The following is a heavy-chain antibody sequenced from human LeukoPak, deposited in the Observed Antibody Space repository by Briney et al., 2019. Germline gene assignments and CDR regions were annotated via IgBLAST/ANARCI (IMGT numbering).Heavy chain of an antibody. J-gene: IGHJ5*02. V-gene: IGHV3-21*01. CDR1: GFTFSSYS. CDR2: ISSSSSYI. CDR3: ARDVCGSTSCYELDP. D-gene: IGHD2-2*01. Sequence: PGGSLRLSCAASGFTFSSYSMNWVRQAPGKGLEWVSSISSSSSYIYYADSVKGRLTISRDNAKNSPYLQMNSLRAEDTAVYYCARDVCGSTSCYELDPWGQGTLVTVSS.